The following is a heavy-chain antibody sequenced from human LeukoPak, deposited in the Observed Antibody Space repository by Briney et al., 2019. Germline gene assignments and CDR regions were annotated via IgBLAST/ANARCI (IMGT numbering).Heavy chain of an antibody. V-gene: IGHV3-7*01. Sequence: GGSLRLSCATSGFSFSTFWMNWVRQAPGKGLERVARINQVGTEKYYVDSVKGRFTISRDNAKNSLYLQMYSLRDEDTAVYYCARDGPPAGLYFDNWGQGALVTVSS. CDR3: ARDGPPAGLYFDN. CDR2: INQVGTEK. CDR1: GFSFSTFW. J-gene: IGHJ4*02. D-gene: IGHD2-2*01.